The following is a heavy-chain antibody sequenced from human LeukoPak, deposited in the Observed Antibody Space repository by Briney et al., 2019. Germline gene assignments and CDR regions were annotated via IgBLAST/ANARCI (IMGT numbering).Heavy chain of an antibody. D-gene: IGHD2-21*01. CDR2: IYYSGST. V-gene: IGHV4-39*01. CDR3: ARRGEGNFDY. J-gene: IGHJ4*02. Sequence: SETLSLTCTVCGGSISSSSYYWGWIHQPPGKGLEWIGSIYYSGSTYYNPSLKSRVTISVDTSKNQFSLKLSSVTAADTAVYYCARRGEGNFDYWGQGTLVTVSS. CDR1: GGSISSSSYY.